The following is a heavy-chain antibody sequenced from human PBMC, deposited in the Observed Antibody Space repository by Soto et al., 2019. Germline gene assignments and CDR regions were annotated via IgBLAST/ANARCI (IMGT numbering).Heavy chain of an antibody. D-gene: IGHD3-9*01. CDR2: TYYRSKWYN. V-gene: IGHV6-1*01. Sequence: PSQTLSLTCAISGDSVSSNSAAWNWIRQSPSRGLEWLGRTYYRSKWYNDYAVSVKSRITINPDTSKNQFSLQLNSVTPEDTAVYYCARGVKDYDILTRANWFDPWGQGTLVTVSS. CDR3: ARGVKDYDILTRANWFDP. J-gene: IGHJ5*02. CDR1: GDSVSSNSAA.